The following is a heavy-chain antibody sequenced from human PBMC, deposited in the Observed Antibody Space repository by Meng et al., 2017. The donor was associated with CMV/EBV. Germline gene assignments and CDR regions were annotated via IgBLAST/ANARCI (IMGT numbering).Heavy chain of an antibody. CDR3: ASDIVGATYAFDI. CDR2: ISIDGRDE. Sequence: GGSLRLSCVASGFTFRSYSIHWVRQAPGKGPEWVAVISIDGRDEYYAESVKGRFTISRDNSKNTLDLQATSLRPEDTALYYCASDIVGATYAFDIWGQGTMVTVSS. D-gene: IGHD1-26*01. V-gene: IGHV3-30*04. CDR1: GFTFRSYS. J-gene: IGHJ3*02.